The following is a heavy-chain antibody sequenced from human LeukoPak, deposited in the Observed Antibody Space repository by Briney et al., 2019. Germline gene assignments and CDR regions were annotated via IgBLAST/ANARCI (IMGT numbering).Heavy chain of an antibody. J-gene: IGHJ4*02. V-gene: IGHV4-30-4*01. CDR2: INYSGST. CDR3: ASSRGQLPVY. CDR1: GGSISSDNYQ. Sequence: PSETLSPTCTVSGGSISSDNYQWSWIRQPPGKGLEWIGYINYSGSTYYNPSLKSRVIISVDTSKNQFSLKLSSVTAADTAVYYCASSRGQLPVYWGQGTLVTVSS. D-gene: IGHD3-10*01.